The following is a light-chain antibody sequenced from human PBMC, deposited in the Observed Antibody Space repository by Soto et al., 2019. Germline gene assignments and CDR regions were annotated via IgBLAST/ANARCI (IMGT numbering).Light chain of an antibody. Sequence: QSVLTQPRSVSGSHGQSVTISCTGTSSDVGGYNYVSWYQQHPGKAPKLMIYDVSKRPSGVPDRFSGSKSGNTASLTISGLQAEDEADYYCCSYAGSYPSYVFGTGTKVTVL. CDR2: DVS. J-gene: IGLJ1*01. CDR1: SSDVGGYNY. CDR3: CSYAGSYPSYV. V-gene: IGLV2-11*01.